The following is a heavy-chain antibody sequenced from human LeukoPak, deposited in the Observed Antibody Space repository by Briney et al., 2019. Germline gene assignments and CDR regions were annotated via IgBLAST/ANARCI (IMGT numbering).Heavy chain of an antibody. V-gene: IGHV3-20*04. CDR1: GFTFDDYG. CDR2: INWNGGST. J-gene: IGHJ4*02. D-gene: IGHD3-22*01. Sequence: SGGSLRLSCAASGFTFDDYGMSWVRQAPGKGLEWVSGINWNGGSTGYADSVEGRFTISRDNAKNSLYLQMNSLRAEDTALYYCARDPGGGYPTPFDYWGQGTLVTVSS. CDR3: ARDPGGGYPTPFDY.